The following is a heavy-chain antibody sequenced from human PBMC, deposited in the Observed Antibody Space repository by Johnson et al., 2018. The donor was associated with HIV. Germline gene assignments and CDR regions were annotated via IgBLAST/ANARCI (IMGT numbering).Heavy chain of an antibody. J-gene: IGHJ3*02. CDR1: GFTFSSYW. D-gene: IGHD6-19*01. CDR2: IKQDGSEK. Sequence: EVQVLESGGGLVQPGGSLRLSCAASGFTFSSYWMSWVRQAPGKGLEWVANIKQDGSEKYYVDSVKGRFTIARDNAKRSLYLQMNSLRAEDTAVYYCARFYSSGWSDAFDIWGQGTMVTVSS. V-gene: IGHV3-7*01. CDR3: ARFYSSGWSDAFDI.